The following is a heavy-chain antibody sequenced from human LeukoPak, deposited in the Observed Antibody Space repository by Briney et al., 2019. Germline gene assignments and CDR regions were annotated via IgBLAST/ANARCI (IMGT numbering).Heavy chain of an antibody. J-gene: IGHJ6*02. CDR3: ARDYYGMDV. Sequence: GGSLRLSCTASGITFSNYAMSWVRQAPGKGLEWVSYISSTSGTIYYADSVKGRFTISRDNAKNSLYLQMNSLRDEDTAVYYCARDYYGMDVWGQGTTVTVSS. CDR2: ISSTSGTI. V-gene: IGHV3-48*02. CDR1: GITFSNYA.